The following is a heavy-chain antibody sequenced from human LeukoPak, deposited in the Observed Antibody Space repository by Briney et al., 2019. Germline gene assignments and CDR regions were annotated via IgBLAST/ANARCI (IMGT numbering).Heavy chain of an antibody. V-gene: IGHV4-34*01. D-gene: IGHD6-19*01. CDR3: ARPHGAVAGTEDYFDY. CDR2: INHSGST. Sequence: ASETLSLTCAAYGGSFSGYYWSWIRQPPGKGLEWIGEINHSGSTNYNPSLKSRVTISVDTSKTQFSLKLSSVTAADTAVYYCARPHGAVAGTEDYFDYWGQGTLVTVSS. J-gene: IGHJ4*02. CDR1: GGSFSGYY.